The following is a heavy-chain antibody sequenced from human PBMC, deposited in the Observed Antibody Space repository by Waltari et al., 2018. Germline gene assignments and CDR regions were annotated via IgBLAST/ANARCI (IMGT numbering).Heavy chain of an antibody. J-gene: IGHJ4*02. CDR2: INPKSGGT. Sequence: QVQLVQSGAEVKKPGASVKVSCKASGYTFTGYYMHWVRQAPGQGLEWMGWINPKSGGTNYAQKFQGRVTMTRDTSISTAYMELSRLRSDDTAVYYCARSPRSRWYQEYWGQGTLVTVSS. CDR1: GYTFTGYY. V-gene: IGHV1-2*02. CDR3: ARSPRSRWYQEY. D-gene: IGHD2-15*01.